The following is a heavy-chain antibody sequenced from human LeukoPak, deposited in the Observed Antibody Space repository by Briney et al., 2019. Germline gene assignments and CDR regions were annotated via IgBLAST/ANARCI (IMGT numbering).Heavy chain of an antibody. CDR2: IYSGGST. Sequence: GGSLRLSCAASGFTVSSNYMSWVRQAPGKGLEWVSVIYSGGSTYYADSVKGRFTISRDNSKNTLYLQMNSLRAEDTAVYYCARGDYYGSPKVVAAWGQGTLVTVSS. V-gene: IGHV3-66*01. CDR1: GFTVSSNY. CDR3: ARGDYYGSPKVVAA. D-gene: IGHD3-10*01. J-gene: IGHJ5*02.